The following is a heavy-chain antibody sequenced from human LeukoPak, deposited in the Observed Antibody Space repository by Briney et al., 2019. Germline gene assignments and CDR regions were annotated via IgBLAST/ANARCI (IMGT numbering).Heavy chain of an antibody. CDR1: GFTFSSYS. Sequence: GGSLRLSCAASGFTFSSYSMNWVRQAPGKGLEWVSSISSSSSYIYYADSVKGRFTISRDNAKNPLYLQMNSLRAEDTAVYYCARDQEYYYDSSGYWGQGTLVTVSS. J-gene: IGHJ4*02. CDR2: ISSSSSYI. V-gene: IGHV3-21*01. D-gene: IGHD3-22*01. CDR3: ARDQEYYYDSSGY.